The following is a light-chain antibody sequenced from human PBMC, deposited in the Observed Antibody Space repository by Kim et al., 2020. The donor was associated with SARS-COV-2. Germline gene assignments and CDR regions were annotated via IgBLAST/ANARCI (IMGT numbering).Light chain of an antibody. J-gene: IGKJ2*01. CDR2: AAS. CDR3: QQSYSTPRT. V-gene: IGKV1-39*01. CDR1: QYISTY. Sequence: SASVGDRVTITCRASQYISTYLNWYQHKPGKAPKLVIYAASSLQSGVPSRFSGSGSGTDFTLTISSLQFEDFATYYCQQSYSTPRTFGQGTKLEI.